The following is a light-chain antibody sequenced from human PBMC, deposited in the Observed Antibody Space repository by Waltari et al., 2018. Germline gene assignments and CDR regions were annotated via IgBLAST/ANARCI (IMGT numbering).Light chain of an antibody. CDR3: QQGYNTPLT. Sequence: DIQMPQSPSSLSASVGDKVTITCRASQDISSWFAWYQQKPGKAPKLLIYAASSLQSGVPSRFSGGGSGTDYFLTIISLQPEDFATYYCQQGYNTPLTFGGGTKVEIK. J-gene: IGKJ4*01. CDR2: AAS. V-gene: IGKV1-12*01. CDR1: QDISSW.